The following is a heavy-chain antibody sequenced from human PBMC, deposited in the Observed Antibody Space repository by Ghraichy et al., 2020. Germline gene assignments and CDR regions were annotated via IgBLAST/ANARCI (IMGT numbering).Heavy chain of an antibody. CDR2: IDTAGDT. J-gene: IGHJ6*02. Sequence: GGSLRLSCAASGFIFSRYDMHWVRQAPGKGLEWVSTIDTAGDTFYPDSVRGRFTTSREDAKNSLYLQMNSLRAGDTAVYYCARGWGYDILTGYTDNGMDVLGPGTTVPVSS. D-gene: IGHD3-9*01. CDR1: GFIFSRYD. CDR3: ARGWGYDILTGYTDNGMDV. V-gene: IGHV3-13*04.